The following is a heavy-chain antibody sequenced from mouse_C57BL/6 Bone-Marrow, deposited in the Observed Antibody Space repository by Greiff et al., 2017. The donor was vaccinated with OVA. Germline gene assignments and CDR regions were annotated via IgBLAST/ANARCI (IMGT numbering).Heavy chain of an antibody. D-gene: IGHD1-1*01. CDR1: GYAFTNYL. CDR2: INPGSGGT. V-gene: IGHV1-54*01. CDR3: ARNYYYGSSLDY. Sequence: QVQLQQSGAELVRPGTSVQVSCKASGYAFTNYLIAWVKQRPGQGLEWIGVINPGSGGTNYNEKFKGKATLTADKSSSTAYMQLSSLTSEDSAVYFCARNYYYGSSLDYWGQGTTLTVSS. J-gene: IGHJ2*01.